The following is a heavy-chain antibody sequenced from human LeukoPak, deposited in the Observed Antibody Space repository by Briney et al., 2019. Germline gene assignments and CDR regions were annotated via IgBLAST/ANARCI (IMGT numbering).Heavy chain of an antibody. J-gene: IGHJ4*02. V-gene: IGHV4-39*01. CDR1: GGSISSASYY. CDR2: IYYSGST. D-gene: IGHD3-22*01. Sequence: PSETLSLTCTVSGGSISSASYYWGWIRQPPGKGLEWIGSIYYSGSTYYNPSLKSRVTTSVDTSKNQFSLKLSSVTAADTAVFYCASYYSDSTAYRFDYWGQGALVTVSS. CDR3: ASYYSDSTAYRFDY.